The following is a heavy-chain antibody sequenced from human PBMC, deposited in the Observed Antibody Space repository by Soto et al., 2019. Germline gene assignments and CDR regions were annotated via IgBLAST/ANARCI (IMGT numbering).Heavy chain of an antibody. D-gene: IGHD3-10*01. CDR2: IYYSGST. CDR3: ARRYGGAFEI. J-gene: IGHJ3*02. CDR1: GGSISSYY. Sequence: QVQLQESGPGLVKPSETLSLTCTVSGGSISSYYWSWIRQPPGKGLEWIGYIYYSGSTNYNPSLKRRVTTSVATSKNPFPLKLSSGSAAGTAVYYCARRYGGAFEIWCQGTMVTASS. V-gene: IGHV4-59*08.